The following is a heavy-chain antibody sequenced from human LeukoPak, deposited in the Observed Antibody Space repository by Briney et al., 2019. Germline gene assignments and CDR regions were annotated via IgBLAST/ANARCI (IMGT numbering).Heavy chain of an antibody. CDR2: INHSGYT. CDR3: TRMTRGHDY. D-gene: IGHD4-11*01. J-gene: IGHJ4*02. Sequence: SETLSLTCAVSGVSFDDYYWSWVRQTPGKGLEWIGEINHSGYTNDNPSLKSRVTLSIDMSRKQFSLNLRSVTVADAGIYFCTRMTRGHDYWGQGTQVTVSS. CDR1: GVSFDDYY. V-gene: IGHV4-34*01.